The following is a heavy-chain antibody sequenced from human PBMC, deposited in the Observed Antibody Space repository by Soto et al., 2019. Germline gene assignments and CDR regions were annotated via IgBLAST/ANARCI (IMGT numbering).Heavy chain of an antibody. CDR3: ARGEFDFWSGYWRYYYYGMDV. D-gene: IGHD3-3*01. CDR2: IKQDGSEK. CDR1: GFTFSSYW. V-gene: IGHV3-7*01. J-gene: IGHJ6*02. Sequence: GGSLRLSCAASGFTFSSYWMSWVRQAPGKGLEWVANIKQDGSEKYYVDSVKGRFNISRDNAKNSLYLQMNSLRAEDTAVYYCARGEFDFWSGYWRYYYYGMDVWGQGTTVTVSS.